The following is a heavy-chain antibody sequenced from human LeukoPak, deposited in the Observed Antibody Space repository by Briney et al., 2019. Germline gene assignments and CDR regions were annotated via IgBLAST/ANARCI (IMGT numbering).Heavy chain of an antibody. CDR3: AKDPIQLWLKYFDY. J-gene: IGHJ4*02. V-gene: IGHV3-23*01. D-gene: IGHD5-18*01. CDR2: ITGNGATT. Sequence: GGTQRLSCAASGFSFSNYGMNWVRQAPGKGLEWVSGITGNGATTYYADSVKGRFTISRDNSKNTLYLQMNSLRAEDTAVYYCAKDPIQLWLKYFDYWGQGTLVTVSS. CDR1: GFSFSNYG.